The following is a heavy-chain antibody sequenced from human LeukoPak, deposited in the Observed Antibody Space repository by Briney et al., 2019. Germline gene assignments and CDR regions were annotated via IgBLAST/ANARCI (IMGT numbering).Heavy chain of an antibody. J-gene: IGHJ4*02. CDR2: IYYSGST. CDR1: GASISRSDYF. CDR3: ARSSEYGDPFNY. V-gene: IGHV4-39*01. Sequence: SETLSLTCTVSGASISRSDYFWGWIRQPPGKGREWIGSIYYSGSTYYSPSLKGRVTISVDKSKNQFSLKLNSVTAADTAVYYCARSSEYGDPFNYWGQGTLVTVSS. D-gene: IGHD4-17*01.